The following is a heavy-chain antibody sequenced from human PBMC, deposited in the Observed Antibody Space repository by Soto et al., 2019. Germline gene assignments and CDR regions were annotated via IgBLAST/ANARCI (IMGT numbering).Heavy chain of an antibody. CDR3: VKRSGQSNGWGAFDI. D-gene: IGHD6-19*01. J-gene: IGHJ3*02. CDR1: GFTFKSYA. Sequence: PGGSLRLSCAASGFTFKSYAMCWVRQAPGKGLEWLSCLGGSSGTTYYADSVKGRFTGSRDNSKNTVDLQMNSLRVEDTAVYYCVKRSGQSNGWGAFDIWGQGAMVTVSS. CDR2: LGGSSGTT. V-gene: IGHV3-23*01.